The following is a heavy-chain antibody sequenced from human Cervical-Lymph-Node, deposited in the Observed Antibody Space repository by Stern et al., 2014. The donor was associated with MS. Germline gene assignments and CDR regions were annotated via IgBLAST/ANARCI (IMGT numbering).Heavy chain of an antibody. V-gene: IGHV4-39*01. CDR2: VYYSGPT. Sequence: QLQLQESGPGLVKPSETLSLTCAVSGDSISSYTHYWAWIRQPPGKGLEWIGSVYYSGPTYYTPSLKGPFTISVDTSKNPFSLGLNSVTAADTAVYYCAKHACTGAACPFDLWGQGTLVTVSS. CDR3: AKHACTGAACPFDL. D-gene: IGHD2-8*02. CDR1: GDSISSYTHY. J-gene: IGHJ4*02.